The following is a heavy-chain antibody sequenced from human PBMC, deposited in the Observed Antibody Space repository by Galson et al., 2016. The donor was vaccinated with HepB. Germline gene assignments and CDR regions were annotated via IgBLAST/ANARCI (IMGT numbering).Heavy chain of an antibody. D-gene: IGHD3-16*01. J-gene: IGHJ3*02. Sequence: SLRLSCAASGFTFTTYAMSWVRQAPGKGLEWVSAISSRGGGTYSADSVKGRFTVSRDNSQNTLYLQMNSLRAEDTAIYDCAKGRWGDEAFEIWGQGTMVTVSS. CDR3: AKGRWGDEAFEI. V-gene: IGHV3-23*01. CDR2: ISSRGGGT. CDR1: GFTFTTYA.